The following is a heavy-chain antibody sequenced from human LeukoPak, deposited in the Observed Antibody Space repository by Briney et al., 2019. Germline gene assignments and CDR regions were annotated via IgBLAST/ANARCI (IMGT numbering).Heavy chain of an antibody. Sequence: AAVKLTCKASGGTFSSYAISWVRQAPGQGLEWMGGIIPIFGTANYAQKFQGRVTITADESTSTAYMELSSLRSEDTAVYYCARELSDSSGYLDIWGQGTIVTASS. CDR2: IIPIFGTA. D-gene: IGHD3-22*01. CDR3: ARELSDSSGYLDI. V-gene: IGHV1-69*01. CDR1: GGTFSSYA. J-gene: IGHJ3*02.